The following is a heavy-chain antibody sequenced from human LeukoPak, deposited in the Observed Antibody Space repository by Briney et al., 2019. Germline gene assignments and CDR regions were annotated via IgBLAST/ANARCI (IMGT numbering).Heavy chain of an antibody. CDR1: GGTFSSYA. CDR3: ARGSMTTVVTENWFDP. V-gene: IGHV1-69*04. CDR2: IIPILGIA. D-gene: IGHD4-23*01. Sequence: GASVKVSCEASGGTFSSYAISWVRQAPGQGLEWMGRIIPILGIANYAQKFQGRVTITADKSTSTAYMELSSLRSEDTAVYYCARGSMTTVVTENWFDPWGQGTLVTVSS. J-gene: IGHJ5*02.